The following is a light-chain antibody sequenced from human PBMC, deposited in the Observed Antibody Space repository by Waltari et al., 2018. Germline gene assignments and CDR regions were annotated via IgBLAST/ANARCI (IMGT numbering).Light chain of an antibody. CDR3: MQALQTPLT. Sequence: IVMTQSPLSLPVTPGEPASICCRSSQSLLHSNGDNSMDWYLQKPGPCPQPLIYLGSNAASGLPDRFSGSGSGTDFTLKLSRVEAEDVGVYYCMQALQTPLTFGGGTKVEIK. CDR2: LGS. J-gene: IGKJ4*01. CDR1: QSLLHSNGDNS. V-gene: IGKV2-28*01.